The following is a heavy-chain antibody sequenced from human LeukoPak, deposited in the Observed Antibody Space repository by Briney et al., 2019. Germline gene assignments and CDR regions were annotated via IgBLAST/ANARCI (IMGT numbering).Heavy chain of an antibody. D-gene: IGHD3-22*01. V-gene: IGHV4-39*01. CDR3: ARLNYHESFADY. Sequence: SETLSLTCTVSGDSISSTGDYWGWIRQPPGKGLEFIGSLYYSGGTNYNPSLKSRVTISVDTSKNQFSLKLNSVTASDTAVYYCARLNYHESFADYWGQGTPVTVSS. CDR2: LYYSGGT. CDR1: GDSISSTGDY. J-gene: IGHJ4*02.